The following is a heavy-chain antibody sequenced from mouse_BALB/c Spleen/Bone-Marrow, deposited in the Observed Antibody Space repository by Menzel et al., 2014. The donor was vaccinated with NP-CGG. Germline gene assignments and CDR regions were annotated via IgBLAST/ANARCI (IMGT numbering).Heavy chain of an antibody. CDR2: INPGSGGT. V-gene: IGHV1-54*01. CDR1: GYAFTNYL. Sequence: VQLQQSGAELVRPGTSVKVSRKASGYAFTNYLIEWVKQRPGQGLEWIGVINPGSGGTNYNEKFKGKATLTADKSSSTAYMQLSSLTSDDSAVYFCARRDYAMDYWGQGTSVTVSS. J-gene: IGHJ4*01. CDR3: ARRDYAMDY.